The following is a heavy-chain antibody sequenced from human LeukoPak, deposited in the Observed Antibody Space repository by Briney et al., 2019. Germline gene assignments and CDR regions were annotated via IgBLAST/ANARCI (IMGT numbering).Heavy chain of an antibody. CDR3: AKDHSGWYDKWFDP. V-gene: IGHV3-23*01. CDR1: GFTFSSYA. D-gene: IGHD6-19*01. CDR2: TSGSGGST. Sequence: GGSLRLSCAASGFTFSSYAMSWVRQAPGKGLEWVSSTSGSGGSTYYADSVKGRFTISRDNSKNTLYLQMNSLRAEDTAVYYCAKDHSGWYDKWFDPWGQGTLVTVSS. J-gene: IGHJ5*02.